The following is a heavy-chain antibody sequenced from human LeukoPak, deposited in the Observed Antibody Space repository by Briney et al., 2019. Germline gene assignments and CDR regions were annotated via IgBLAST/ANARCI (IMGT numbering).Heavy chain of an antibody. J-gene: IGHJ4*02. CDR2: IYYSGST. CDR3: ARGVVMLFDY. Sequence: SETLSLTRTVSGGSISSYYWSWIRQPPGKGLEWIGYIYYSGSTNYNPSLKSRVTISVDTSKNQFSLKLSSVTAADTAVYYCARGVVMLFDYWGQGTLVTVSS. V-gene: IGHV4-59*01. D-gene: IGHD3-3*01. CDR1: GGSISSYY.